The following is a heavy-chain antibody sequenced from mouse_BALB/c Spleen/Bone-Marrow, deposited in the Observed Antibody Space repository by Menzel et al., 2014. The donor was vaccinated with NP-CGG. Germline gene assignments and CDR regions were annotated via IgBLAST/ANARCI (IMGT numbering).Heavy chain of an antibody. D-gene: IGHD1-1*01. Sequence: VQLQQPGAELVKPGASVKLSCTASGFNIKDTYMHWVKQRPEQGLEWIGRIDPANCNTKYDPKFQGKATITADTSSNTAYLQLSSLTSEDTAVYYCAAYYYGTYGFAYGGKGTLVTVTA. CDR2: IDPANCNT. CDR3: AAYYYGTYGFAY. CDR1: GFNIKDTY. J-gene: IGHJ3*01. V-gene: IGHV14-3*02.